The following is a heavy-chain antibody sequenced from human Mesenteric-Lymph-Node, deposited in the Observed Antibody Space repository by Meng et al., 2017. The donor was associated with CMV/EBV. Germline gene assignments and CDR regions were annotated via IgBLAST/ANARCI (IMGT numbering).Heavy chain of an antibody. V-gene: IGHV4-4*02. Sequence: YGGSISSTNWWRWVRQPPGKWLEWIGDIYHTGKNYYNPSLKGRVTISVDKSKNQFSLNLKSMTAADTAVYYCARDRDQLTHSTCFDPWGQGILVTVSS. D-gene: IGHD2-2*01. CDR1: GGSISSTNW. CDR2: IYHTGKN. CDR3: ARDRDQLTHSTCFDP. J-gene: IGHJ5*02.